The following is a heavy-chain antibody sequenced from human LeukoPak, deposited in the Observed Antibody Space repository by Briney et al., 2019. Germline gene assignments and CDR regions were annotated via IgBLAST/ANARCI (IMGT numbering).Heavy chain of an antibody. Sequence: GGSLRLSXAASGFTVSSNYMSWVRQAPGRGLEWVSVIYSGGSTYYADSVKGRFTISRDSSKNTLYLQMNSLRAEDTAVYYCARAFRTFGVVPPDYWGQGTLVSVSS. CDR1: GFTVSSNY. J-gene: IGHJ4*02. CDR3: ARAFRTFGVVPPDY. V-gene: IGHV3-66*02. D-gene: IGHD3-3*02. CDR2: IYSGGST.